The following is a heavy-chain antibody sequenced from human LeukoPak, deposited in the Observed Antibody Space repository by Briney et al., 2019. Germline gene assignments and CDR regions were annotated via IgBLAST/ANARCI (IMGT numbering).Heavy chain of an antibody. J-gene: IGHJ5*02. CDR2: IYYSGST. CDR3: ARSDQWLVRGDNWFDP. V-gene: IGHV4-31*03. CDR1: GGSISSGGYY. Sequence: SETLSLTCTVSGGSISSGGYYWSWIRQHPGKGLEWIGYIYYSGSTYYNPSLKSRVTISVDTSKNQFSLKLSSVTAADTAVYYCARSDQWLVRGDNWFDPWGQGTLVTVSS. D-gene: IGHD6-19*01.